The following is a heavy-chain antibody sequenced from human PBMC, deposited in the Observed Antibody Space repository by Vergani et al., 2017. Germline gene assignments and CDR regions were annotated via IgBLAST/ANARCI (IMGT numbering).Heavy chain of an antibody. CDR1: GGSFSGYY. V-gene: IGHV4-34*01. D-gene: IGHD3-22*01. Sequence: QVQLQQWGAGLLKPSETLSLTCAVYGGSFSGYYWSWIRQPPGKGLEWIGEINHSGSTNYNPSLKSRVTISVDTSKNQFSLKLSSVTAADTAVYYCAIWGHTYYYDSSGYYSDYWGQGTLVTVSS. CDR3: AIWGHTYYYDSSGYYSDY. CDR2: INHSGST. J-gene: IGHJ4*02.